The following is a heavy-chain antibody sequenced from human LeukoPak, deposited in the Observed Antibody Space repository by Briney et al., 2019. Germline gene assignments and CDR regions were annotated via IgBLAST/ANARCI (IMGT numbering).Heavy chain of an antibody. CDR1: GYTFTGYY. D-gene: IGHD2-2*02. CDR3: ARDRRVYCSSTSCYRGPPDY. J-gene: IGHJ4*02. V-gene: IGHV1-2*02. Sequence: ASVKVSCKASGYTFTGYYMHWVRQAPGQGLEWMGWINPNSGGTNYAPKFQGRVTMTRDTSISTAYMELSRLRSDDTAVYYCARDRRVYCSSTSCYRGPPDYWGQGTLVTVSS. CDR2: INPNSGGT.